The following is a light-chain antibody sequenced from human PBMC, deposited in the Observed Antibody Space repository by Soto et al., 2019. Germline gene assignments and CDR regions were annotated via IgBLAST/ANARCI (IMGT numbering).Light chain of an antibody. J-gene: IGKJ4*01. CDR2: DAS. CDR3: HQRSNWPLT. V-gene: IGKV3-11*01. CDR1: QSVSTY. Sequence: EIVLTQSPGTLSLSPGERATLSCRASQSVSTYLAWYQQKPGQAPRLLIYDASNRAPGIPARFSGSGSETDFTLTISSLEPEDFAVYYCHQRSNWPLTFGGGTKVAI.